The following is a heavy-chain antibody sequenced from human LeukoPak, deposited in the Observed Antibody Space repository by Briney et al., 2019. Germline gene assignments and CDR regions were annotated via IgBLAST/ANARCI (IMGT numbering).Heavy chain of an antibody. CDR1: GFTFSSYG. CDR3: ARRAGDYSHPYDY. J-gene: IGHJ4*02. CDR2: ISYDGSNK. V-gene: IGHV3-30*03. Sequence: PGGSLRLSCAASGFTFSSYGMHWVRQAPGKGLEWVAVISYDGSNKFYADSVKGRFTISRDNSKNTLYLQMNSLRAEDTAVYYCARRAGDYSHPYDYWGQGILVTVSS. D-gene: IGHD3-22*01.